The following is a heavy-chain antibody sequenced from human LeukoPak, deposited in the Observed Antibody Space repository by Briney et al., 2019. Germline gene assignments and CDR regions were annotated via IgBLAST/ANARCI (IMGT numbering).Heavy chain of an antibody. CDR1: GFTFSSYA. CDR3: ANHPFAWLWYFDL. Sequence: GGSLRLSCAASGFTFSSYAMSWVRQAPGKGLEGVSAISGSGGSTYYADSVKGRFTISRENSKKTLYMQMNSVRAEETAVYYCANHPFAWLWYFDLWGRGTLVTVSS. V-gene: IGHV3-23*01. CDR2: ISGSGGST. J-gene: IGHJ2*01. D-gene: IGHD3-9*01.